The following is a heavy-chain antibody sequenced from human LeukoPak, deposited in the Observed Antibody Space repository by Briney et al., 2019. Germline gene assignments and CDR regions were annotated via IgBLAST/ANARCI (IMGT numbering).Heavy chain of an antibody. Sequence: SQTLPLTCAISGDSVSSNSAAWTWISQSQSRALEWLGRTYYRSKWYNDYAVSVKSRITINPDTSKNQFSLQLNSVTPEDTAVYYCAKEQWYEDAFDIWGQGTMVTVSS. CDR3: AKEQWYEDAFDI. D-gene: IGHD2-15*01. CDR2: TYYRSKWYN. J-gene: IGHJ3*02. CDR1: GDSVSSNSAA. V-gene: IGHV6-1*01.